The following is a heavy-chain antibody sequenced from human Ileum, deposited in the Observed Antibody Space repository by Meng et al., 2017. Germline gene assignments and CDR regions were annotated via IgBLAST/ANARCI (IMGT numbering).Heavy chain of an antibody. CDR2: IFQSGRT. Sequence: QGQLRGSGPRLVKPSGTLSLTCAVSGTWWSWVRQPPGKGLEWIGEIFQSGRTNYNPSLKSRVTISIDKSKSQISLQLSAVTAADTAVYSCATSNDRDVYYLGYWGQGTLVTVFS. V-gene: IGHV4-4*02. CDR3: ATSNDRDVYYLGY. CDR1: GTW. J-gene: IGHJ4*02. D-gene: IGHD3-22*01.